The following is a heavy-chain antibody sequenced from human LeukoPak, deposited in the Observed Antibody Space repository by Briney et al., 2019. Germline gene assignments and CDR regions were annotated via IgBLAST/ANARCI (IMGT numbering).Heavy chain of an antibody. V-gene: IGHV3-30*02. CDR2: IRYDGSNK. J-gene: IGHJ4*02. D-gene: IGHD3-22*01. CDR3: ARDEVYYDSSGYPDY. Sequence: PGGSLRLSRAASGFTFSSYGMHWVRQAPGKGLEWVAFIRYDGSNKYYADSVKGRFTVSRDSSKNTLYLQMNSLRAEDTAVYYCARDEVYYDSSGYPDYWGQGTLVTVSS. CDR1: GFTFSSYG.